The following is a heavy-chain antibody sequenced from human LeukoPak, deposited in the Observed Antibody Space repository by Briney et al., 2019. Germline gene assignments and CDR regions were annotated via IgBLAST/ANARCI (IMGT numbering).Heavy chain of an antibody. D-gene: IGHD3-9*01. CDR1: GGTFSSYA. Sequence: ASVKVSCKASGGTFSSYAISWVRQAPGQGLEWMGGIIPIFGTANYAQKFQGRVTITADKSTSTAYMELSSLRSEDTAVYYCASHTYYDILTGYLKDYWGQGTLVTVSS. V-gene: IGHV1-69*06. CDR3: ASHTYYDILTGYLKDY. CDR2: IIPIFGTA. J-gene: IGHJ4*02.